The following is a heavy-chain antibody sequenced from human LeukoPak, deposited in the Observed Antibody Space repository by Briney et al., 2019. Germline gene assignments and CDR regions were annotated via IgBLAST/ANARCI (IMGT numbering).Heavy chain of an antibody. V-gene: IGHV3-30*04. CDR1: GFDFGGSA. CDR3: TRDQRYDYELD. D-gene: IGHD4-17*01. CDR2: ISYDSTHI. J-gene: IGHJ1*01. Sequence: GRSLTLSCAASGFDFGGSALHWVRQAPDRGLEWVAVISYDSTHITYRDSLKGRFTISRDNSKNTLYLHLTSPRVEDTALYFCTRDQRYDYELDWGQGTLVTVSS.